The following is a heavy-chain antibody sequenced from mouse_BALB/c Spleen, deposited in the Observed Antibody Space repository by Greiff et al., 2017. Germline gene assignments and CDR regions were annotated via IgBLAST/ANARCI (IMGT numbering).Heavy chain of an antibody. CDR3: AKNWEDAMDY. V-gene: IGHV5-6-5*01. J-gene: IGHJ4*01. CDR1: GFPFSSYA. D-gene: IGHD4-1*01. Sequence: EVQLQQSGGGLVKPGGSLKLSFQASGFPFSSYAMSWVRQTPEKRLEWVASISSGGSTYYPDSVKGRFTISRDNARNILYLQMSSLRSEDTAMYYCAKNWEDAMDYWGQGTSVTVSS. CDR2: ISSGGST.